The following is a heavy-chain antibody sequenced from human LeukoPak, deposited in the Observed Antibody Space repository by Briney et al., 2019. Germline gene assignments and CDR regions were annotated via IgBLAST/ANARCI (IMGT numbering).Heavy chain of an antibody. J-gene: IGHJ4*02. CDR2: IIPIFGTA. CDR1: GGTSSSYA. D-gene: IGHD3-22*01. V-gene: IGHV1-69*01. CDR3: ARDLPGGYPEAPFDY. Sequence: SVKVSCKASGGTSSSYAISWVRQAPGQGLEWMGGIIPIFGTANYAQKFQGRVTITADESTSTAYMELSSLRSEDTAVYYCARDLPGGYPEAPFDYWGQGTLVTVSS.